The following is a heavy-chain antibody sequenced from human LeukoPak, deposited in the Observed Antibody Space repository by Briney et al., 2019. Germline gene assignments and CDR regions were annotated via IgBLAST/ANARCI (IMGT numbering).Heavy chain of an antibody. CDR2: INPNRGDT. V-gene: IGHV1-2*02. J-gene: IGHJ1*01. Sequence: VASVKVSCKASGYTFTGYYIHWVRQAPGQGLEWMGWINPNRGDTNYAQKFQGRVSMTRDPSISTDYMELNGLKSDDTAVYYCARALAQRINGYFHHWGQGTLVTVSS. CDR1: GYTFTGYY. D-gene: IGHD2-8*01. CDR3: ARALAQRINGYFHH.